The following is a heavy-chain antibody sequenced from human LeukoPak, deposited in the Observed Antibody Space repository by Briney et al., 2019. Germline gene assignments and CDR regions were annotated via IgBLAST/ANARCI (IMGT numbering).Heavy chain of an antibody. V-gene: IGHV3-48*01. CDR1: GFTFSSYS. D-gene: IGHD3-10*01. CDR2: ISSSSTI. J-gene: IGHJ3*02. CDR3: AREGPYYYGSGSYFDAFDI. Sequence: GRSLRLSCAASGFTFSSYSMNWVRQAPGKGLEWVSYISSSSTIYYADSVKGRFTISRDNAKNSLYLQMNSLRAEDTAVYYCAREGPYYYGSGSYFDAFDIWGQGTMVTVSS.